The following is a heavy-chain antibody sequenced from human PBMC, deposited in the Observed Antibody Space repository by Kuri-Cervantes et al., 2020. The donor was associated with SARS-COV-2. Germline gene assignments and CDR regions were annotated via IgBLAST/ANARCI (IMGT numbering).Heavy chain of an antibody. CDR2: IVVGSGDT. CDR1: GFTFTGST. Sequence: SVKFSCKTSGFTFTGSTIQWVRQARGQGLEWIGWIVVGSGDTSYAQKFQVRVTITRDMSTATAYMELSTLRSEDTAVYFCSLDAFDYWGQGTMVTVSS. CDR3: SLDAFDY. J-gene: IGHJ4*02. V-gene: IGHV1-58*02. D-gene: IGHD2-8*01.